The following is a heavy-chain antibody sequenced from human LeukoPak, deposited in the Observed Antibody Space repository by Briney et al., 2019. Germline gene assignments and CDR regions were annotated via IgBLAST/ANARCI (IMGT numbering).Heavy chain of an antibody. D-gene: IGHD3-22*01. V-gene: IGHV3-30*02. Sequence: PGGSLRLSCAASGFTFSSYGMHWVRQAPGKGLEWVAFIRYDGSNKYYAASVKGRFTISRDNAKNSLYLQMNSLRAEDTAVYYCARDPKPYYYDSSGPWGQGTLVTVSS. CDR3: ARDPKPYYYDSSGP. CDR1: GFTFSSYG. J-gene: IGHJ5*02. CDR2: IRYDGSNK.